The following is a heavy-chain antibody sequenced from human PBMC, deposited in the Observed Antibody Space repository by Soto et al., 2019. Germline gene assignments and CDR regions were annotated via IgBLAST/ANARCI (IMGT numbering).Heavy chain of an antibody. J-gene: IGHJ4*02. CDR1: GESICSTNC. D-gene: IGHD6-6*01. V-gene: IGHV4-4*02. Sequence: HSDTMDITCAVCGESICSTNCWVSVSRSPGKGLEWIGGIYHSGSTYYNPSLKSRVTISVDRSKNQFSLKLSSVTAADSAVYYCARYSIAARRGIDYWGQGTLVTVSS. CDR3: ARYSIAARRGIDY. CDR2: IYHSGST.